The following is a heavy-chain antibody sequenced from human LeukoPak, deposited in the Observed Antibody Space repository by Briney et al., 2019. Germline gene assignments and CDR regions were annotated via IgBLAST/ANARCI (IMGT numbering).Heavy chain of an antibody. V-gene: IGHV4-59*01. CDR3: ARGTRRYYDGSGYYYGEFDY. Sequence: SETLSLTCTVSDDSIKNYFWTWIRQSPGKGLEWIGYVFYSGSTSYNPSLRSRLTMSVDMSKSQFSLNLKSVTAADTAVYCCARGTRRYYDGSGYYYGEFDYWGQGILVTVSS. CDR2: VFYSGST. J-gene: IGHJ4*02. CDR1: DDSIKNYF. D-gene: IGHD3-22*01.